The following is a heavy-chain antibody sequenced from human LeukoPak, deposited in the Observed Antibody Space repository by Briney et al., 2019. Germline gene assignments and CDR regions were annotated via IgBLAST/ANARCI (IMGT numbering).Heavy chain of an antibody. CDR1: GFTFSNYA. CDR2: ISYDGSNK. D-gene: IGHD5-18*01. Sequence: PGGSLRLSCVASGFTFSNYAMHWVRQAPGKGLEWVAVISYDGSNKYYADSVKGRFTISRDNSKNTLYLQMNGLRAEDTAVYYCARDADTAMAYFDYWGQGTLVTVSS. J-gene: IGHJ4*02. V-gene: IGHV3-30-3*01. CDR3: ARDADTAMAYFDY.